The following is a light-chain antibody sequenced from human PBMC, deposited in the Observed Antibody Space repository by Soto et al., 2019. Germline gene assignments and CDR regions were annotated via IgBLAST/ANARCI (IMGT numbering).Light chain of an antibody. Sequence: DTEVTLSPSPLSASVGDRVTITCRASQSISSWLAWYQQKPGKAPKLLIYDASSLESGVPSRFSGSGSGTEFTLTISSLQPDDFATYYCQQYTSYSWTFGQGTKVDIK. CDR1: QSISSW. CDR2: DAS. J-gene: IGKJ1*01. V-gene: IGKV1-5*01. CDR3: QQYTSYSWT.